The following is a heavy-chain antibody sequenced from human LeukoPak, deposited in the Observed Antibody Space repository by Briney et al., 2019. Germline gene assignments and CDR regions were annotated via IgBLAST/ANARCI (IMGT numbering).Heavy chain of an antibody. CDR3: AREETIVAPSDY. D-gene: IGHD5-12*01. Sequence: SETLSLTCAVYGGSFSGYYWSWIRQPPGKGLEWIGEINHSGSTNYNPSLKSRVTISVDTSKNQFSLKLSSVTAADTAVYYCAREETIVAPSDYWGQGTLVTVSS. CDR1: GGSFSGYY. V-gene: IGHV4-34*01. J-gene: IGHJ4*02. CDR2: INHSGST.